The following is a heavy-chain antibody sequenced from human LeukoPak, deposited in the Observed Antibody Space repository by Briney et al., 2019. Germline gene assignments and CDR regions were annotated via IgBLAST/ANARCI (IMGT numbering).Heavy chain of an antibody. CDR2: ISWNSGSK. Sequence: GGSLRLSCAASGFTFDDYAMHWVRQAPGKGLEWVSGISWNSGSKGYADSVKGRFSISRDNAKNSLYLQMNSLRAEDTALYYCAKDMAGWGQGTLVTVSS. CDR3: AKDMAG. CDR1: GFTFDDYA. V-gene: IGHV3-9*01. J-gene: IGHJ4*02.